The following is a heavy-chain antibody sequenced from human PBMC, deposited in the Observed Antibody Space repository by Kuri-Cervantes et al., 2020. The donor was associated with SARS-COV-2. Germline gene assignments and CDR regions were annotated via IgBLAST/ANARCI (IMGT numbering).Heavy chain of an antibody. CDR3: AKDGVGATMYYFDY. CDR2: ISGSGGST. D-gene: IGHD1-26*01. CDR1: GFTFGDYA. V-gene: IGHV3-23*01. J-gene: IGHJ4*02. Sequence: GESLKISCTASGFTFGDYAMSWVRQAPGKGLEWVSAISGSGGSTYYADSVKGRFTISRDNSKNTLYLQMNSLRAEDTAVYYCAKDGVGATMYYFDYWGQGTLVTVSS.